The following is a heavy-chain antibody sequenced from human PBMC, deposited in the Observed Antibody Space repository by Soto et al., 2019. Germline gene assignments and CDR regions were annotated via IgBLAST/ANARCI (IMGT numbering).Heavy chain of an antibody. J-gene: IGHJ4*02. V-gene: IGHV4-59*01. Sequence: SETLSLTCTVSGGSISSYYWSWIRQPPGKGLEWIGYIYYSGSTNYNPSLKSRVTISVDTSKNQFSLKLSSVTAADTAVYYCARAEDYGGTEPQFDYWGQGTLVTVSS. CDR2: IYYSGST. D-gene: IGHD4-17*01. CDR1: GGSISSYY. CDR3: ARAEDYGGTEPQFDY.